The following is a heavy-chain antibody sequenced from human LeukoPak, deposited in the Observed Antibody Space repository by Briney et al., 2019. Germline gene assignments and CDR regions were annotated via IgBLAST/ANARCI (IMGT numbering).Heavy chain of an antibody. Sequence: PSETLSLTCTVSGGSISSYYWSWIRQPPGKGLEWIGYIYYSGSTNYNPSLKSRVTISVDRSKNQFSLKLSSVTAADTAVYYCARARDPYGDYGSFDYWGQGTLVTVSS. CDR1: GGSISSYY. D-gene: IGHD4-17*01. CDR3: ARARDPYGDYGSFDY. J-gene: IGHJ4*02. CDR2: IYYSGST. V-gene: IGHV4-59*12.